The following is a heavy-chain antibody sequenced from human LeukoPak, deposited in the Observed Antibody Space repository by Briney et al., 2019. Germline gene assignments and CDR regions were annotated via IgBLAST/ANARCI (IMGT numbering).Heavy chain of an antibody. Sequence: PSETLSLTCTVSGGSIDNYYWSWIRQPPGKGLEWIGCIYYSGSTNYNPSLESRVTVSVDTSKTQFSLKLSSVTAADTAMYYCAKGIRMVRAVIRRFRFDYWGQGTLVTVPS. V-gene: IGHV4-59*01. CDR3: AKGIRMVRAVIRRFRFDY. D-gene: IGHD3-10*01. J-gene: IGHJ4*02. CDR2: IYYSGST. CDR1: GGSIDNYY.